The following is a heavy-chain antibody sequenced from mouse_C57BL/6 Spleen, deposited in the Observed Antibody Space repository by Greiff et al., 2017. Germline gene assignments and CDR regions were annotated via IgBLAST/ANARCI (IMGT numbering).Heavy chain of an antibody. CDR3: ARRIYYYGSSSFDY. CDR2: INPNNGGT. V-gene: IGHV1-18*01. Sequence: EVQLQQSGPELVKPGASVKIPCKASGYTFTDYNMDWVKQSHGKSLEWIGDINPNNGGTIYNQKFKGKATLTVDKSSSTAYMELRSLTSEDTAVYYCARRIYYYGSSSFDYWGQGTTLTVSS. D-gene: IGHD1-1*01. J-gene: IGHJ2*01. CDR1: GYTFTDYN.